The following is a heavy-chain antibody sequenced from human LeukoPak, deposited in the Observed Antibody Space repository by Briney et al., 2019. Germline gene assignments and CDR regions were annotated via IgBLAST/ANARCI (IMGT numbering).Heavy chain of an antibody. CDR3: ARRSSNYFFDI. CDR1: GFTFSSDE. CDR2: ISGSGFST. Sequence: GGSLRLSCAGSGFTFSSDEMNWVRQAPGKGLEWVSSISGSGFSTYYADSVKGLFTISRDNSKNTLYLQMNSLRAEGTAVYYCARRSSNYFFDIWGQGTMVTVSS. J-gene: IGHJ3*02. V-gene: IGHV3-23*01. D-gene: IGHD3-3*01.